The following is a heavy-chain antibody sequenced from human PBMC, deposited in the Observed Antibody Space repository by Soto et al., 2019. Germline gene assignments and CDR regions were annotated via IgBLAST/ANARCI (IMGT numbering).Heavy chain of an antibody. J-gene: IGHJ2*01. CDR2: ISYDGSNK. V-gene: IGHV3-30-3*01. Sequence: RHPYTASELNFRNHAMHWISQAPGKGLEWVAVISYDGSNKYYADSVKGRFTISRDNSKNTLYLQMNSLRAEDTAVYYCAICRGMYSRGSSTPWYFDLWGRGTLVTVSS. D-gene: IGHD6-19*01. CDR3: AICRGMYSRGSSTPWYFDL. CDR1: ELNFRNHA.